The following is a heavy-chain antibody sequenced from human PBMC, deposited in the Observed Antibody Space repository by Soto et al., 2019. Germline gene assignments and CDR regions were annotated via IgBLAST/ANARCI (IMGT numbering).Heavy chain of an antibody. CDR2: INPSGGST. CDR1: GYTFTSYY. CDR3: ASDRYSGGYWGWFDP. J-gene: IGHJ5*02. V-gene: IGHV1-46*01. D-gene: IGHD1-26*01. Sequence: QVQLVQSGAEVKKPGASVKVSCKASGYTFTSYYMHWVRQAPGQGLEWMGIINPSGGSTSYAQKFQGRVTMTRDTSTSTVYMELSRLRSEDKAAYYCASDRYSGGYWGWFDPVGQGTLVTVSS.